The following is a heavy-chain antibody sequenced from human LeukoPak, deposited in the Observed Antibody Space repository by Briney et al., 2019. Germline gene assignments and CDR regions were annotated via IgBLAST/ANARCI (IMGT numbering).Heavy chain of an antibody. CDR1: GFTVSSSY. CDR3: AKGGHMRGGIAAAGTDY. CDR2: IYAVGTT. J-gene: IGHJ4*02. D-gene: IGHD6-13*01. Sequence: GGSLRLSCAASGFTVSSSYMSWVRQAPGKGLEWVSVIYAVGTTYYADSVKDRFTLSRDNSKNTLYLQMNSLRAEDTAVYYCAKGGHMRGGIAAAGTDYWGQGTLVTVSS. V-gene: IGHV3-66*01.